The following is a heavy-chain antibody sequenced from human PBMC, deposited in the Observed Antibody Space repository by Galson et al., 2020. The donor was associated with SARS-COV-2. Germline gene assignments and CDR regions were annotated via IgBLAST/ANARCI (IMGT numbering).Heavy chain of an antibody. CDR2: ISYSGST. Sequence: ETSETLSLTCSLSDGPISSYYWSWIRQPPGKGLEWIGYISYSGSTNYNPALRTRVTISVDMSKKQFSLKLSSVTAADTAVYYCERDPAPLYGDNYYYGMDGWGRGTTVTVSS. CDR3: ERDPAPLYGDNYYYGMDG. V-gene: IGHV4-59*01. CDR1: DGPISSYY. J-gene: IGHJ6*02. D-gene: IGHD4-17*01.